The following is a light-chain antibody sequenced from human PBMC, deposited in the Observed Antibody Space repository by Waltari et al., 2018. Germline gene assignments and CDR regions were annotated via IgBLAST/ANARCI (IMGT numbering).Light chain of an antibody. CDR3: QQYYDYPRT. V-gene: IGKV1-8*01. CDR1: QAIGSY. CDR2: AAS. J-gene: IGKJ1*01. Sequence: AIRMTQSPSSFSASTGDRVTITCRASQAIGSYLAWYRQKPGRVPNLLISAASTLQSGVPARFTGSGSGTDVTLTINCLQSEDFATYYCQQYYDYPRTFGQGTKVEVK.